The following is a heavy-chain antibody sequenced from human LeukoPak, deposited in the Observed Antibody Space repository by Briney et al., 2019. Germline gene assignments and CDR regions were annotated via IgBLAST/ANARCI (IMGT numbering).Heavy chain of an antibody. CDR2: IYTSGST. D-gene: IGHD4-17*01. CDR3: AKASVTTSKGYYYYGMDV. J-gene: IGHJ6*02. CDR1: GGSISSYY. V-gene: IGHV4-4*07. Sequence: PSETLSLTCTVSGGSISSYYWSWIRHPAGKGLEWIGRIYTSGSTNYNPSLKSRVTMSVDASKNQFSLKLSSVTAADTAVYYCAKASVTTSKGYYYYGMDVWGQGTTVTVSS.